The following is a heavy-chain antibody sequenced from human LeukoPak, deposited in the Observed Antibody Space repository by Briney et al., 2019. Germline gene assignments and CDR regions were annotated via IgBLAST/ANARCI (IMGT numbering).Heavy chain of an antibody. J-gene: IGHJ5*02. D-gene: IGHD3-10*01. Sequence: SETLSLTCAVSGYSISSGYCWGWIRQSPGKGLEYIGSVHHSADTYYNPSLKSRVTMSIDTSKNQFSLKLNSVTAADTAVYYCARYGHWFDPWGQGTLVTVSS. CDR3: ARYGHWFDP. V-gene: IGHV4-38-2*01. CDR2: VHHSADT. CDR1: GYSISSGYC.